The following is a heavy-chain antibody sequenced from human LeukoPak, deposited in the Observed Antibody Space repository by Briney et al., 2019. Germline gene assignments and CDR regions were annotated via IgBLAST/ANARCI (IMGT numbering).Heavy chain of an antibody. V-gene: IGHV1-46*01. CDR1: GYXFTSYY. Sequence: ASVKVSCKASGYXFTSYYMHWVRQAPGQGLEWMGIINPSGGSSSYAQKFQGRVTMTRDTSTSTVYMELSSLRSEDTAVYYCARVQSRSSSSRGPYYYGMDVWGQGTTVTVSS. CDR3: ARVQSRSSSSRGPYYYGMDV. D-gene: IGHD6-6*01. CDR2: INPSGGSS. J-gene: IGHJ6*02.